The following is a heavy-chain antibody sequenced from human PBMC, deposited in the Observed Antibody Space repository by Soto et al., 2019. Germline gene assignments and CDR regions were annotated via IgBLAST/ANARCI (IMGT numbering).Heavy chain of an antibody. V-gene: IGHV4-59*01. CDR1: GGSISSYY. Sequence: PSETLSLTCTVSGGSISSYYWSWIRQPPGKGLEWIGYIYYSGSTNYNPSLKSRVTISVDTSKNQFSLKLSSVTAADTAVYYCARVVGYSTGYYYYYMDVWGKGTTVTVSS. J-gene: IGHJ6*03. CDR2: IYYSGST. CDR3: ARVVGYSTGYYYYYMDV. D-gene: IGHD4-4*01.